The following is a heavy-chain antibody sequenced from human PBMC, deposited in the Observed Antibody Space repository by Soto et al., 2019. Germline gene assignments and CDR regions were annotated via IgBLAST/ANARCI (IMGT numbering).Heavy chain of an antibody. CDR2: IYHSGST. CDR3: ARAGGLGAVAADY. V-gene: IGHV4-30-2*01. D-gene: IGHD6-19*01. J-gene: IGHJ4*02. Sequence: QLQLQESGSGLVRPSQTLSLTCAVSGGSISSGGYSWSWIRQPPGKGLEWIGYIYHSGSTYYNPSLKSRVTISVDRSKNQFSLKLSSVTAADTAVYYCARAGGLGAVAADYWGQGTLVTVSS. CDR1: GGSISSGGYS.